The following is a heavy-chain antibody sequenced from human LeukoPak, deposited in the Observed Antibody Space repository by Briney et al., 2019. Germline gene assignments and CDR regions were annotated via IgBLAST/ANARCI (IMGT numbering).Heavy chain of an antibody. CDR2: ISSNGGST. V-gene: IGHV3-64*01. CDR3: ARDGRDGSSFGN. D-gene: IGHD5-18*01. J-gene: IGHJ4*02. CDR1: GFTFSSYA. Sequence: PGGSLRLSCAASGFTFSSYAMHWVRQAPGRGLEYVSAISSNGGSTYYANSVKGRFTISRDNSKNTLYLQMGSLRAEDMAVYYCARDGRDGSSFGNWGQGTLVTVSS.